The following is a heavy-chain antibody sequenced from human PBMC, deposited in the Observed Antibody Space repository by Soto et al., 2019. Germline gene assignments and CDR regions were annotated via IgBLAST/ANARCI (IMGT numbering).Heavy chain of an antibody. CDR3: ARVHTDTDSTYYGMDV. CDR1: GYSFTSYW. J-gene: IGHJ6*02. V-gene: IGHV5-51*01. CDR2: IYPGESDT. Sequence: PGESLKISCKGSGYSFTSYWIGWVRQMPGKGLEWMGIIYPGESDTRYSPSFQGQVTISADKSISTAYLQWSSLKASDTAMYYCARVHTDTDSTYYGMDVWGQGTRVIVSS. D-gene: IGHD5-18*01.